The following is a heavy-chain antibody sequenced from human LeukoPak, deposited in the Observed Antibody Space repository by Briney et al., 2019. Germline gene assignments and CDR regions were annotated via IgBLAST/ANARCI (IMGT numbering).Heavy chain of an antibody. CDR1: GFTFTNHW. D-gene: IGHD3-3*02. CDR2: IKKDGSEK. J-gene: IGHJ5*02. V-gene: IGHV3-7*03. CDR3: AKSGSSVFWS. Sequence: GGSLRLSCAASGFTFTNHWMSWVRQAPGKGLEWVANIKKDGSEKYYVDSVKGRFTVSRDNVKNSLFLQMNSLRVDDTAVYYCAKSGSSVFWSWGQGTLATVSS.